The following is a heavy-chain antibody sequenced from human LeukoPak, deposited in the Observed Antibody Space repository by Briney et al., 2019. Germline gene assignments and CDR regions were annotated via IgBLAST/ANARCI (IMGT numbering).Heavy chain of an antibody. CDR3: ARRNYDILTGQGDFDY. CDR2: IFYSGST. CDR1: GGSISTYY. D-gene: IGHD3-9*01. J-gene: IGHJ4*02. Sequence: PSETLSLTCTVSGGSISTYYWSWIRQPPGKGLEWLAYIFYSGSTHYNPSLKSRVTISVDTSKNQFSLKLSSVTAADTAVYYCARRNYDILTGQGDFDYWGQGTLVTVSS. V-gene: IGHV4-59*08.